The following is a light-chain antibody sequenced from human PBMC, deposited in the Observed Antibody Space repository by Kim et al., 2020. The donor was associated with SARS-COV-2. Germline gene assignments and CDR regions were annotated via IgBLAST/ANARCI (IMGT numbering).Light chain of an antibody. Sequence: SSELTQDPAVSVALGQTVRITCQGDSLRTYYTTWFQQKPGQAPIVVFYGKNNRPSGIPDRFSGYSSGNTASLTITATQAGDEADYYCNSRDNNDNVLFGGGTRLTVL. CDR3: NSRDNNDNVL. CDR2: GKN. V-gene: IGLV3-19*01. J-gene: IGLJ2*01. CDR1: SLRTYY.